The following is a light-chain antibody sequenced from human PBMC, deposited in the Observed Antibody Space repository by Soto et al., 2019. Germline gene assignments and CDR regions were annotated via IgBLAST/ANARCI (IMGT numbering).Light chain of an antibody. V-gene: IGLV2-8*01. CDR1: SSDVGGYNY. CDR2: EVT. J-gene: IGLJ1*01. CDR3: SSYAGSNSDV. Sequence: QSALTQPPSASGSPGQSVTISCTGTSSDVGGYNYVSWYQQHPGKAPKLILYEVTERPSGVPDRFSGSKSGNTASLTVSGLQAEDEADYYCSSYAGSNSDVFGTGTKLTVL.